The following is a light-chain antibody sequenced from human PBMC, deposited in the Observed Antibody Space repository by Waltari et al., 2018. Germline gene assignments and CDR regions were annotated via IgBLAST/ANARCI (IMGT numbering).Light chain of an antibody. CDR2: SNN. CDR3: AGWDDSLNGYV. J-gene: IGLJ1*01. Sequence: QSVLTQPPSASGTPGQRVTISCSGSSSNTGSSYVNWYQQLPGTAPKLLIHSNNQRPSGVPDRFSGSKSGTSASLAISGLQSEDEADYYCAGWDDSLNGYVFGAATKVTVL. V-gene: IGLV1-44*01. CDR1: SSNTGSSY.